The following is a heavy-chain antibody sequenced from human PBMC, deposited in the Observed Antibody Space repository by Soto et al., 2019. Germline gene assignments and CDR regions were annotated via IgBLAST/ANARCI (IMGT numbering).Heavy chain of an antibody. V-gene: IGHV4-34*01. Sequence: QVQLQQWGAGLLKPSETLSLTCAVYGGSFSGYYWSWIRQPPGKGLEWLGEINHSGSTNYNPSLKSRVTISVDTSKNQFSLKLSYVTAADTAVYYCASTKQLLVEGNYYYGMDVWGHGTTVTVS. J-gene: IGHJ6*02. CDR3: ASTKQLLVEGNYYYGMDV. CDR2: INHSGST. D-gene: IGHD6-19*01. CDR1: GGSFSGYY.